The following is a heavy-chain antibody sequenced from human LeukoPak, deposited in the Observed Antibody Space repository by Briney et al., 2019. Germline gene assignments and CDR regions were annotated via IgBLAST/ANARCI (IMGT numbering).Heavy chain of an antibody. CDR1: GDSVSSNSAT. J-gene: IGHJ6*02. Sequence: QTLSLTCAISGDSVSSNSATWNWIRQSPSRGLEWLGRTYYRSKWYNDYAASVKSRITIDPETSKNQFSLQLNSVTPEDTAVYYCARRGPAGSSSSGMDVWGQGTTVTVSS. CDR2: TYYRSKWYN. CDR3: ARRGPAGSSSSGMDV. D-gene: IGHD6-6*01. V-gene: IGHV6-1*01.